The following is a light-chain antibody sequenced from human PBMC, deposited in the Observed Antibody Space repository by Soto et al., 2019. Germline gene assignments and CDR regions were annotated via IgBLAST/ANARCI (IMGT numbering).Light chain of an antibody. J-gene: IGLJ2*01. V-gene: IGLV1-40*01. CDR2: GNI. Sequence: QAVVTQPPAVSGAPGQRVTISCTGSSSNIGAGYDVHWYQQFPGTAPKLLIYGNINRPSGVPDRFSGSKSGTSASLAITGLQAEDEADYYCQSYDSSLSGSVVFGGGTKVTVL. CDR1: SSNIGAGYD. CDR3: QSYDSSLSGSVV.